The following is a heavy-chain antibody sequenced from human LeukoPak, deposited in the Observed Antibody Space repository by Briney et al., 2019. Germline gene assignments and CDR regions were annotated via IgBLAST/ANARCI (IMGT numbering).Heavy chain of an antibody. V-gene: IGHV3-15*01. D-gene: IGHD3-3*01. Sequence: GGSLRLSCAASGFTFSSYAMSWVRQAPGKGLEWVGRIKGKTAAGAPDYVASVKGRFTISRDDSKNTLFLQMNSLKTEDTAVYYCITGDYDFWSGFYSPNHYFDYWGQGTLVTVSS. CDR3: ITGDYDFWSGFYSPNHYFDY. CDR2: IKGKTAAGAP. J-gene: IGHJ4*02. CDR1: GFTFSSYA.